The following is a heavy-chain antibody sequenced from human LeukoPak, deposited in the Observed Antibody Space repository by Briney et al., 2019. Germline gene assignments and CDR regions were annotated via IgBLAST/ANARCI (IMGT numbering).Heavy chain of an antibody. J-gene: IGHJ3*02. CDR2: IYYSGST. Sequence: ASETLSLTCTVSGGSISSYYWSWIRQPPGKGLEWIGYIYYSGSTNYNPSLKSRVTISVDTSKNQFSLKLSSVTAADTAVYYCGRPLSYYSDSSGDDAFDIWGQGTMVTVSS. V-gene: IGHV4-59*08. CDR1: GGSISSYY. CDR3: GRPLSYYSDSSGDDAFDI. D-gene: IGHD3-22*01.